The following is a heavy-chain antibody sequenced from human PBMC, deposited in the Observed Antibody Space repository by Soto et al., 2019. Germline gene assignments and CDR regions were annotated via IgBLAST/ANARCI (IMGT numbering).Heavy chain of an antibody. CDR3: ARIPVDTYMIYWSDP. CDR1: GDSVSSGDYY. Sequence: SETLSLTCSVSGDSVSSGDYYWSWIRQPPGKGLEWIGHVYFSGSTNYIPSLKSRLTMSVDTAKNQFSLKLNSVTAADTAVYYCARIPVDTYMIYWSDPWGQGTPVTDS. V-gene: IGHV4-61*08. CDR2: VYFSGST. D-gene: IGHD3-16*01. J-gene: IGHJ5*02.